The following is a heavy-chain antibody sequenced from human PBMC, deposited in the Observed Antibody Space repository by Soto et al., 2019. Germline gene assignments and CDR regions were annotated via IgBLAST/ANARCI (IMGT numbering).Heavy chain of an antibody. Sequence: QVQLVESGGGVVQPGRSLRLSCAASGFTFSSYGMHWVRQAPGKGLEWVAVIWYDGSNKYYADSVKGRFIISRDNSKNTLYLQMNSLRAEDTAVYYCARDRSGSYFNYFDYWGQGTLVTVSS. V-gene: IGHV3-33*01. D-gene: IGHD1-26*01. CDR1: GFTFSSYG. J-gene: IGHJ4*02. CDR3: ARDRSGSYFNYFDY. CDR2: IWYDGSNK.